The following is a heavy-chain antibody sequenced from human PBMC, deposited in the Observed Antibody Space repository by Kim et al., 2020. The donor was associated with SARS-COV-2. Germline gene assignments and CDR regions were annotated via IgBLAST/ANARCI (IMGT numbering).Heavy chain of an antibody. D-gene: IGHD6-13*01. Sequence: YAQGFTGRFGFSLDTSVSTAYLQISSLKAEDTAVYYCARIAAPYYYGMDVWGQGTTVTVSS. J-gene: IGHJ6*02. CDR3: ARIAAPYYYGMDV. V-gene: IGHV7-4-1*02.